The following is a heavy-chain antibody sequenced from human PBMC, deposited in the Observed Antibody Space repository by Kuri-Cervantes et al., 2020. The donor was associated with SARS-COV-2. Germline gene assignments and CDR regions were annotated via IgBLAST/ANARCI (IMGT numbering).Heavy chain of an antibody. V-gene: IGHV1-69*10. CDR3: ARASLAARRQSPNYYYYYMDV. D-gene: IGHD6-6*01. J-gene: IGHJ6*03. Sequence: SVKVSCKASGGTFSSYAISWVRQAPGQGLEWMGGIIPIFGIANYAQKFQGGVTITADKSTSTAYMELRSLRSDDTAVYYCARASLAARRQSPNYYYYYMDVWGKGTTVTVSS. CDR2: IIPIFGIA. CDR1: GGTFSSYA.